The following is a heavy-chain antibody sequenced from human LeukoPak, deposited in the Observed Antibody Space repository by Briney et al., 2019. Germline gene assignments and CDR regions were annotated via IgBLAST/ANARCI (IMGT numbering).Heavy chain of an antibody. V-gene: IGHV4-38-2*01. J-gene: IGHJ4*02. CDR2: IYHSGST. Sequence: SETLSLTCAVSGYSISSGYYWGWIRQPPGKGLEWIGSIYHSGSTYYNPSLKTRVTIAVDTSKNQVSLKLSSVTAADTAVYYGARQGAVVVITTSFDDWGQGTLVTVSS. CDR3: ARQGAVVVITTSFDD. D-gene: IGHD3-22*01. CDR1: GYSISSGYY.